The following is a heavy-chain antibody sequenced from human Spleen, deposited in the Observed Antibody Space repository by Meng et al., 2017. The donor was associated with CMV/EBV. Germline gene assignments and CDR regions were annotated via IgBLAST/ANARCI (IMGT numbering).Heavy chain of an antibody. CDR2: ISSSSSYI. V-gene: IGHV3-21*04. J-gene: IGHJ5*02. Sequence: GESLKISCAASGFTFSSYSMNWVRQAPGKGLEWVSSISSSSSYIYYADSVKGRFTISRDNAKNSLYLQMNSLRAEDTAVYYCAKGRRSSWDWFDPWGQGTLVTVSS. D-gene: IGHD6-13*01. CDR1: GFTFSSYS. CDR3: AKGRRSSWDWFDP.